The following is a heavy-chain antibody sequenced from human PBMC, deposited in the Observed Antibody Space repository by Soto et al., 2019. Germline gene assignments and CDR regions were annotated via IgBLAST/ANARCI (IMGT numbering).Heavy chain of an antibody. D-gene: IGHD3-22*01. V-gene: IGHV1-18*01. Sequence: QVQLVQSGAEVKKPGASVKVSCKASGYTFTSYGISWVRQAPGQGLEWMGWISAYNGNTNYAQKLQGRVTMTTDTATSTADMELRSLRSDDTAVYYCARDLWQSHYYDSSGPGYYYYGMDVWGQGTTVTVSS. CDR1: GYTFTSYG. J-gene: IGHJ6*02. CDR3: ARDLWQSHYYDSSGPGYYYYGMDV. CDR2: ISAYNGNT.